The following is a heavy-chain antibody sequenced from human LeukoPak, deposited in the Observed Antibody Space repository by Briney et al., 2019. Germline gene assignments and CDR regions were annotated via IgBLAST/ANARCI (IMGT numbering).Heavy chain of an antibody. Sequence: SVKVSCKASRGTFSSYAISWVRQAPGQGLEWMGGIIPILGTTTYAQKLQGRVRITADESTSTTYMELSSLRSEDTAVYYCAKQYSSDWNGLAEYFQHWGQGTLLTVSS. CDR2: IIPILGTT. CDR1: RGTFSSYA. CDR3: AKQYSSDWNGLAEYFQH. V-gene: IGHV1-69*13. D-gene: IGHD6-19*01. J-gene: IGHJ1*01.